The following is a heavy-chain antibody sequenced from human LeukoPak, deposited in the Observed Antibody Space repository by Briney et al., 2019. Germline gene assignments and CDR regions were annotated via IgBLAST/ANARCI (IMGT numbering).Heavy chain of an antibody. V-gene: IGHV3-23*01. CDR1: GFTFSSYA. Sequence: GGSLRLSCAASGFTFSSYAMSWVRQAPGKGLEWVSAISASGGTTYYADSVKGRFTTSRDSSKNTLYLQMNSLRAEDTAVYYCAKDRDVVGVAPTWAPYGMDVWGQGTTVTVSS. CDR2: ISASGGTT. D-gene: IGHD2-15*01. J-gene: IGHJ6*02. CDR3: AKDRDVVGVAPTWAPYGMDV.